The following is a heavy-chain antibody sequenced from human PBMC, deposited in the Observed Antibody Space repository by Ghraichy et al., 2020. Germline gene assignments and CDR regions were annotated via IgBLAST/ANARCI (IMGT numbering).Heavy chain of an antibody. CDR3: ARDLRIHYYDSSGHAY. V-gene: IGHV3-21*01. D-gene: IGHD3-22*01. CDR1: GFTFSSYS. CDR2: ISRSSSYI. Sequence: SCAASGFTFSSYSMNWVRQAPGKGLEWVSTISRSSSYIYYADSVRGRFTISRDNAKNSLSLQMSSLRAEDTAVYYCARDLRIHYYDSSGHAYWGQGTLVTGSS. J-gene: IGHJ4*02.